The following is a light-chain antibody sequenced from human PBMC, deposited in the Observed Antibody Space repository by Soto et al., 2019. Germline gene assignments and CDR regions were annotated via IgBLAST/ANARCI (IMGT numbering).Light chain of an antibody. V-gene: IGLV2-8*01. Sequence: QSVLTQPPSASGSPGQSVTISCTGTNSDVGGYNYVSWYQQHPGKAPKLIIYEVRERPSGVPDRFSGSKSGNTASLTVSGLQAEDEADYYCRSYAGSDKYVLGTGTKV. CDR3: RSYAGSDKYV. CDR2: EVR. CDR1: NSDVGGYNY. J-gene: IGLJ1*01.